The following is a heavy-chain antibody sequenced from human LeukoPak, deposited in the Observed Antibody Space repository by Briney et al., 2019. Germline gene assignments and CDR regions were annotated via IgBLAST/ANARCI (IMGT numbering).Heavy chain of an antibody. Sequence: GGSLRLSCAASGFTVSSNSMSWVRQSPGKRLEWVSVIHSGGSTYYADSVKGRFTISRDNSKNTLFLQMNSLRAEDTAVYYCARAAAYCSGGSCYFDYWGQGTLVTVSS. CDR3: ARAAAYCSGGSCYFDY. CDR2: IHSGGST. J-gene: IGHJ4*02. V-gene: IGHV3-53*01. D-gene: IGHD2-15*01. CDR1: GFTVSSNS.